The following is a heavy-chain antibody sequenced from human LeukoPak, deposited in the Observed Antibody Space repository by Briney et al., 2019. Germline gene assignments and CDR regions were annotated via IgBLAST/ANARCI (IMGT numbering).Heavy chain of an antibody. D-gene: IGHD3-10*01. CDR1: GFTFSNYA. Sequence: GSLRLSCAASGFTFSNYAMSWVRQAPGKGLEWVANIKQDRSEKNYVDSVKGRFTISRDNAKNSLHLQMNSLRAEDTAVYYCASDREYYYASGSFDYWGQGTLVTVSS. CDR2: IKQDRSEK. J-gene: IGHJ4*02. V-gene: IGHV3-7*04. CDR3: ASDREYYYASGSFDY.